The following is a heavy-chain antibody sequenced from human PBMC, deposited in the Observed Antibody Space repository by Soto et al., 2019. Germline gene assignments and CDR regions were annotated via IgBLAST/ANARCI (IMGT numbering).Heavy chain of an antibody. J-gene: IGHJ5*02. CDR3: ASSYEVGATIFDP. V-gene: IGHV4-59*01. CDR2: IYYSGST. CDR1: GGSISSYY. D-gene: IGHD1-26*01. Sequence: SETLSLTCTVSGGSISSYYWSWIRQPPGKGLEWIGYIYYSGSTNYNPSLKSRVTISVDTSKNQFSLKLSSVTAADTAVYYCASSYEVGATIFDPWGQGTLVTVSS.